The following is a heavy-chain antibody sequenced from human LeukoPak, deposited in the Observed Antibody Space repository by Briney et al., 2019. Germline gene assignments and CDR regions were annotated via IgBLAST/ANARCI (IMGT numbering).Heavy chain of an antibody. V-gene: IGHV3-21*01. J-gene: IGHJ4*02. Sequence: GGSLRLSCEASGFTFSSYSMNWVRQAPGQGLEWVAAITSISSYICYADSVKGRFTVSTDNAKTSVYLEMSSLRAEDTAVYYCARDWGVAVRTATFDYWGQGALVTASS. CDR1: GFTFSSYS. CDR2: ITSISSYI. D-gene: IGHD2-15*01. CDR3: ARDWGVAVRTATFDY.